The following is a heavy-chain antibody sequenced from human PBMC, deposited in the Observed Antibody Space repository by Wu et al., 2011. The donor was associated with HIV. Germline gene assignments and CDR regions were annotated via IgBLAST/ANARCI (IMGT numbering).Heavy chain of an antibody. Sequence: QVQLVQSGAEVKKPGSSVKVSCKASGGTLSSHAINWVRQAPGHGLEWMGGIIPVSGLGNHAQKFQGRLTITADKSTTTAYMELSSLRSEDTAVYYCARVVPYCSSASPRCGFDPWGPGNPWSLSPQ. CDR3: ARVVPYCSSASPRCGFDP. J-gene: IGHJ5*02. D-gene: IGHD2-2*01. V-gene: IGHV1-69*17. CDR1: GGTLSSHA. CDR2: IIPVSGLG.